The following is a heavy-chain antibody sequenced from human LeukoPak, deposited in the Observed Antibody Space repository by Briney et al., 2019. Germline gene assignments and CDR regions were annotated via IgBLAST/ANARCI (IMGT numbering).Heavy chain of an antibody. Sequence: GSLRLSCAASGFTFSSYWMSWVRQAPGKGLEWVAVISDDGRHNYYADSVKGRFTISRDNSKSTLYLQMNSLRDDDSAAYFCARVYLERLTAGYYDHWGQGTQVTVSP. CDR3: ARVYLERLTAGYYDH. CDR2: ISDDGRHN. D-gene: IGHD2-8*01. V-gene: IGHV3-30*03. J-gene: IGHJ4*02. CDR1: GFTFSSYW.